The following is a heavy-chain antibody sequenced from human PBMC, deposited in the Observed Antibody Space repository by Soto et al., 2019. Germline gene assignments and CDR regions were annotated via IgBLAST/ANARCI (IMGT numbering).Heavy chain of an antibody. D-gene: IGHD3-22*01. J-gene: IGHJ6*02. CDR1: GFTFSSYW. CDR3: ASEGRYYDSGGMDV. V-gene: IGHV3-7*01. CDR2: IKPDGSEK. Sequence: EVQLVESGGGLVQPGGSLRLSCAASGFTFSSYWMSWVRHAPGKGLEWVANIKPDGSEKYYVDSVKGRFTISRDNAKNSLYLQMNSLRAEDTAVYYCASEGRYYDSGGMDVWGQGTTVTVSS.